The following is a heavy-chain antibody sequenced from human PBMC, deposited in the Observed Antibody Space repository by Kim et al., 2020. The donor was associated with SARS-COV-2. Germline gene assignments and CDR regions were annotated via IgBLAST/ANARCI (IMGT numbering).Heavy chain of an antibody. D-gene: IGHD6-13*01. CDR3: ARSIAAAGIWGFGGSVFDY. V-gene: IGHV4-34*01. CDR2: INHSGST. CDR1: GGSFSGYY. Sequence: SETLSLTCAVYGGSFSGYYWSWIRQPPGKGLEWIGEINHSGSTNYNPSLKSRVTISVDTSKNQFSLKLSSVTAADTAVYYCARSIAAAGIWGFGGSVFDYWGQGTLVTVSS. J-gene: IGHJ4*02.